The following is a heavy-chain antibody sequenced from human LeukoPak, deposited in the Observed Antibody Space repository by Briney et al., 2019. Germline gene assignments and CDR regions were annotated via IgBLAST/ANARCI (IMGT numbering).Heavy chain of an antibody. CDR2: ISYDGSNK. Sequence: GGSLRLSCAASGFTFSSYAMHWVRQALGKGLEWVAVISYDGSNKYYADSVKGRFTISRDNSKNTLYLQMNSLRAEDTAVYYCAKDPRITIFPPWFDPWGQGTLVTVSS. V-gene: IGHV3-30-3*02. CDR1: GFTFSSYA. CDR3: AKDPRITIFPPWFDP. D-gene: IGHD3-3*01. J-gene: IGHJ5*02.